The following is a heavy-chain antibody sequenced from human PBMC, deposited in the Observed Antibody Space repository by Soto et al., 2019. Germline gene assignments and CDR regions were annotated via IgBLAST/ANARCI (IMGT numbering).Heavy chain of an antibody. D-gene: IGHD3-10*01. J-gene: IGHJ6*02. CDR2: IIPIFGTA. V-gene: IGHV1-69*13. CDR3: ARGGVTMVRGLSPGYGMDV. CDR1: GGTFSSYA. Sequence: GASVKVSCKASGGTFSSYAISWVRQAPGQGLEWMGGIIPIFGTANYAQKFQGRVTITADESTSTAYMELSSLRSEDTAVYYCARGGVTMVRGLSPGYGMDVWGQGTTVTVSS.